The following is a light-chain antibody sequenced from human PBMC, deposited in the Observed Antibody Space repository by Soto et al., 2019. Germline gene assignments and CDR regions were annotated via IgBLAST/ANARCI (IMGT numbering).Light chain of an antibody. CDR2: TAS. CDR3: LQVYSFPRT. CDR1: RAIGDR. J-gene: IGKJ1*01. V-gene: IGKV1-12*01. Sequence: DIQMTQSPSALSAVVGDRVTMTCRASRAIGDRLAWFQQKPGKAPRFLIQTASNLQGGVPSRFSGSGSGTEFILSINSLQPEDIGTYYCLQVYSFPRTFGQGTKVDI.